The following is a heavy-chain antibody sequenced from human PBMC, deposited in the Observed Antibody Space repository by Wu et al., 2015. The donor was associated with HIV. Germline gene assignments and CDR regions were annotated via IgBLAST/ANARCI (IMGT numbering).Heavy chain of an antibody. D-gene: IGHD2-2*01. CDR1: GGTFSSYA. Sequence: QVQLVQSGAEVKKPGSSVKVSCKASGGTFSSYAISWVRQAPGQGLEWMGGIIPIFGTANYAQKFQGRVTITTDESTSTAYMELSSLRSEDTAVYYCARFYCSSTSCYRNAFDIWGQGTMVTSLQ. CDR3: ARFYCSSTSCYRNAFDI. J-gene: IGHJ3*02. CDR2: IIPIFGTA. V-gene: IGHV1-69*01.